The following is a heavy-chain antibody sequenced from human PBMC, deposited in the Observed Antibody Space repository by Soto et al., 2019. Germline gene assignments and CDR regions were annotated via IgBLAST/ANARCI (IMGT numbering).Heavy chain of an antibody. CDR3: ARVRMTTVSVYYFDY. CDR1: GYTFTGYY. D-gene: IGHD4-17*01. J-gene: IGHJ4*02. Sequence: ASVKVSCEASGYTFTGYYIHWVRQAPGQGLEWMGWINPNSGGTNYAQKFQGWVTMTRDTSISTAYMELSRLRSDDTAVYYCARVRMTTVSVYYFDYWGQGTLVTVSS. CDR2: INPNSGGT. V-gene: IGHV1-2*04.